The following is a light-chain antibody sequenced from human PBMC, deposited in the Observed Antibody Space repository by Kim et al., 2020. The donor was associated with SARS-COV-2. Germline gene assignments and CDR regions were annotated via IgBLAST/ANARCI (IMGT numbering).Light chain of an antibody. CDR3: CSYAGSSTWV. CDR1: STDVGSYNL. J-gene: IGLJ3*02. V-gene: IGLV2-23*02. CDR2: EVS. Sequence: QSALTQPASVSGSPGQSIIISCTGTSTDVGSYNLVSWYHQHPGKAPKLMIYEVSKRPSGVSNRFSGSKSGDTASLTISGLQAEDEADYYCCSYAGSSTWVFGGGTQLTVL.